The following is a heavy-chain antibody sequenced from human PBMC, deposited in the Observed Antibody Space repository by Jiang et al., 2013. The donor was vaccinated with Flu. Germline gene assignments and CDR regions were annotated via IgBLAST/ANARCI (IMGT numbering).Heavy chain of an antibody. V-gene: IGHV4-59*01. D-gene: IGHD2-2*01. J-gene: IGHJ6*02. CDR1: GGSISGYS. CDR3: ARDNVIPAAYAYSFYYYGMDV. CDR2: IYKSGNT. Sequence: KPSETLSLTCTVSGGSISGYSWSWIRQSPGKGLEWLGYIYKSGNTDYNPSLKSRLTISVDTSKNQFSLKLTSVTAADTAVYYCARDNVIPAAYAYSFYYYGMDVWGQGTTVTVSS.